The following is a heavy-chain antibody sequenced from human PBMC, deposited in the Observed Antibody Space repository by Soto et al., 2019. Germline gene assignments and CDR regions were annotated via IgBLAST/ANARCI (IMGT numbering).Heavy chain of an antibody. Sequence: SVKVSCKASGYTFTNYGITWVRQAPGQGLEWMGGIIPIFGTANYAQKFQGRVTITADESTSTAYMELSSLRSEDTAVYYCAVRYSSSLVGSTYYYGMDVWGQGTTVTVSS. D-gene: IGHD6-6*01. CDR3: AVRYSSSLVGSTYYYGMDV. CDR2: IIPIFGTA. V-gene: IGHV1-69*13. J-gene: IGHJ6*02. CDR1: GYTFTNYG.